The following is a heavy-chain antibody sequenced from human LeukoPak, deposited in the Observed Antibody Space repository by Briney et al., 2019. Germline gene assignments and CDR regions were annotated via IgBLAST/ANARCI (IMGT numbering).Heavy chain of an antibody. D-gene: IGHD5-18*01. Sequence: ASVKVSCKASGGTFSSYAISWVRQAPGQGLEWMGGIIPIFGTANYAQKFQGRVTITADKSTSTAYMELSSLRSEDTAEYYCARDLDRAMAAMVYWGQGTLVSVSS. CDR2: IIPIFGTA. CDR1: GGTFSSYA. V-gene: IGHV1-69*06. J-gene: IGHJ4*02. CDR3: ARDLDRAMAAMVY.